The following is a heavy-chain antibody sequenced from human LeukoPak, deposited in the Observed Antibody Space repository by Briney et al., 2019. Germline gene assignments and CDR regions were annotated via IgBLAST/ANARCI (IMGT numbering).Heavy chain of an antibody. CDR2: ISADNGNT. Sequence: ASVKASCKASGYTFTSYGISWVRQAPGQGLEWMGWISADNGNTNYAQKLQGRVTMTTHTSTSTAYMELRSLRSDDTAVYYCARLATPKFGFDYWGQGTLVTVSS. J-gene: IGHJ4*02. CDR3: ARLATPKFGFDY. V-gene: IGHV1-18*01. CDR1: GYTFTSYG. D-gene: IGHD5-12*01.